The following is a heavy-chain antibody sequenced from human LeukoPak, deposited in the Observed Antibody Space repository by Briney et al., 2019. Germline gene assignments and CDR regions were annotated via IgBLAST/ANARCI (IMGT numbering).Heavy chain of an antibody. D-gene: IGHD2-15*01. J-gene: IGHJ4*02. CDR2: IGGGGGST. Sequence: GGSLRLSCAASGVTFSSYGFTFSSYGMNWVRQAPGKGLEWVSTIGGGGGSTDYTDSVKGRFTISRDNSKNTLYLQMNSLGAEDTAVYYCAKGHRYCTSGNCNSAVDYWGQGTLVTVSS. CDR3: AKGHRYCTSGNCNSAVDY. V-gene: IGHV3-23*01. CDR1: GVTFSSYGFTFSSYG.